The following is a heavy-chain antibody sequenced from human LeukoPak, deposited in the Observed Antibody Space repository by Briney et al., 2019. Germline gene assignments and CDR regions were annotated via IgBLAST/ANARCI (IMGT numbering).Heavy chain of an antibody. CDR3: ARRGGPYCSSTSCYNYYYYMDV. V-gene: IGHV1-69*05. CDR2: IIPIFGTA. J-gene: IGHJ6*03. Sequence: SVKVSCKASGGTFSSYAISWVRQAPGQGLEWIGGIIPIFGTANYAQKFQGRVTITTDESTSTAYMELSSLRSEDTAVYYCARRGGPYCSSTSCYNYYYYMDVWGKGTTVTVSS. D-gene: IGHD2-2*01. CDR1: GGTFSSYA.